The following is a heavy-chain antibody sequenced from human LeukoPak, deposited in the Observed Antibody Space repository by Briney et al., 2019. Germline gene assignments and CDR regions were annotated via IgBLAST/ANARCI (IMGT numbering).Heavy chain of an antibody. D-gene: IGHD3-16*01. Sequence: PSETLSLTCAVYGGSFSGYYWSWIRQPPGKGLEWIGEINHSGSTNYNPSLKSRVTISVDTSKNQFSLKLSSVTAADTAVYYCARDPPGEGYWGQGTLVTVSS. CDR2: INHSGST. CDR1: GGSFSGYY. V-gene: IGHV4-34*01. J-gene: IGHJ4*02. CDR3: ARDPPGEGY.